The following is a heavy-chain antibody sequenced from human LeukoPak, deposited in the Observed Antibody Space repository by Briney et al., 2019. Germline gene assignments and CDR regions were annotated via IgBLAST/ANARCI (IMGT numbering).Heavy chain of an antibody. CDR3: ARDPTVPIPAGGDY. D-gene: IGHD2-2*01. J-gene: IGHJ4*02. Sequence: GASVTVSCKASGYTFTGYYMHWVRQAPGQGLEWMGWINPNSGGTNYAQKFQGRVTMTRDTSISTAYMELSRLRSDDTAVYYCARDPTVPIPAGGDYWGQGTLVTVSS. CDR2: INPNSGGT. CDR1: GYTFTGYY. V-gene: IGHV1-2*02.